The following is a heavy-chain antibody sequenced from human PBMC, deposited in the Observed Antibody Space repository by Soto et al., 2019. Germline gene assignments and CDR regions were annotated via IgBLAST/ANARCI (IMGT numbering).Heavy chain of an antibody. CDR2: IYDSGTT. CDR1: GGSISSGAYS. CDR3: ARGDGGGHHPVFDY. D-gene: IGHD2-15*01. Sequence: QLQLQESGSGLVKPSQTLSLTCAVSGGSISSGAYSWNWIRQPPGKGLQWIGYIYDSGTTYYNPSLKSRVTISVDMSKKEFSLNLTSVTAADTAVYYCARGDGGGHHPVFDYWGPGTLVTVPS. J-gene: IGHJ4*02. V-gene: IGHV4-30-2*01.